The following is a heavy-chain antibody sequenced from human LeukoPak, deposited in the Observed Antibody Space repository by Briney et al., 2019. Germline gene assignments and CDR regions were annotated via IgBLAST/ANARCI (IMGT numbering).Heavy chain of an antibody. CDR2: IYTSGTT. J-gene: IGHJ3*02. D-gene: IGHD2-15*01. CDR1: GGSISSNDYY. Sequence: SETLSLTCTVSGGSISSNDYYWGWTRQPPGKGLEWIGSIYTSGTTYYNPSLKSRVTISVDKSKNQFSLQLNSVTPEDTAVYYCARGRDSAFDIWGQGTMVTVSS. CDR3: ARGRDSAFDI. V-gene: IGHV4-39*07.